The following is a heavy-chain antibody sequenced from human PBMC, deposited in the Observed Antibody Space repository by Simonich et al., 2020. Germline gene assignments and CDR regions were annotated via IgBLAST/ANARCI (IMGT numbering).Heavy chain of an antibody. J-gene: IGHJ3*02. CDR3: ARHAGFAFDI. CDR1: GGSISSRSYY. V-gene: IGHV4-39*01. Sequence: QLQLQESGPGLVKPSETLSLTCTVSGGSISSRSYYWGWIRQPPGKGLEWIGSIYYRGSTDYKPSLKSRVTISVDTSKNQFSLKLSSVTAADTAVYYCARHAGFAFDIWGQGTMVTVSS. D-gene: IGHD6-13*01. CDR2: IYYRGST.